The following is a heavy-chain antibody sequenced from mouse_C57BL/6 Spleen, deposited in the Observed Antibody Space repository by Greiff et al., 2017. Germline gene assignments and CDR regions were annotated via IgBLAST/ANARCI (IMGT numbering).Heavy chain of an antibody. CDR2: IDPSDSYT. CDR1: GYTFTSYW. J-gene: IGHJ3*01. Sequence: VQLQQPGAELVRPGTSVKLSCKASGYTFTSYWMHWVKQRPGQGLEWIGVIDPSDSYTNYNQKFKGKATLTVDTSSSTAYMQLSSLTSEDSAVYYCARNAYDGDWVAYWGQGTLVTVSA. D-gene: IGHD2-12*01. V-gene: IGHV1-59*01. CDR3: ARNAYDGDWVAY.